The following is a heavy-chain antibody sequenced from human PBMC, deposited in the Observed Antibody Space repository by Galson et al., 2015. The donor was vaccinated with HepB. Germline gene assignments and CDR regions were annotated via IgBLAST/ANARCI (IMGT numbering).Heavy chain of an antibody. D-gene: IGHD2-2*01. CDR1: GYSISSGYY. CDR3: ARVLGYCSSTSCYRYFDY. J-gene: IGHJ4*02. Sequence: ETLSLTCTVSGYSISSGYYWGWIRQPPGKGLEWIGSIYHSGSTYYNPSLKSRVTISVDTSKNQFSLKLSSVTAADTAVYYCARVLGYCSSTSCYRYFDYWGQGTLVTVSS. V-gene: IGHV4-38-2*02. CDR2: IYHSGST.